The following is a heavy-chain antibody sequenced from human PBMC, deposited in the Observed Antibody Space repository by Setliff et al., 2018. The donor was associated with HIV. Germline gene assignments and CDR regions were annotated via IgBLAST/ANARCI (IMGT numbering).Heavy chain of an antibody. CDR2: INSYNGNT. CDR1: GYTFTTYG. J-gene: IGHJ6*02. Sequence: ASVKVSCKASGYTFTTYGVNWVRQAPGQGLEWMGWINSYNGNTYSAQKFQGRVTMTTDSSTSTAYMELRSLRSDDTAMYYCARSGWTNYVVSPPSAMDVWGQGTTVTVSS. D-gene: IGHD3-16*01. V-gene: IGHV1-18*04. CDR3: ARSGWTNYVVSPPSAMDV.